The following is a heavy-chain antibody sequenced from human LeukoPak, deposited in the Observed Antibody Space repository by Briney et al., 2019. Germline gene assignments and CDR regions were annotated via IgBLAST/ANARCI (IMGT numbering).Heavy chain of an antibody. CDR3: ATDRGTY. CDR2: IKQHGSEI. Sequence: GESLRLSCAASGFTFSTSWMNWLRRAPGKVLEWVALIKQHGSEIYYADSVKGRFTISRDDAANSLYLQMHSLRAEDTAVYYCATDRGTYWGQGTLVTVSS. V-gene: IGHV3-7*01. CDR1: GFTFSTSW. J-gene: IGHJ4*02. D-gene: IGHD3-10*01.